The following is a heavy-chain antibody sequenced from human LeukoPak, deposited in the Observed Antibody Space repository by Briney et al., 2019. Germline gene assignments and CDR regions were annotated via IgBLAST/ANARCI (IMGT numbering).Heavy chain of an antibody. Sequence: PSETLSLTCTVSGYSISSGYYWGWIRQPPGKGLEWIGSIYHSGSTYYNPSLKSRVTISVDTSKNQISLKLSSVTAADTAVYYCARGSDFWSGYFCLFDYWGQGTLVTVSS. D-gene: IGHD3-3*01. CDR3: ARGSDFWSGYFCLFDY. CDR1: GYSISSGYY. J-gene: IGHJ4*02. CDR2: IYHSGST. V-gene: IGHV4-38-2*02.